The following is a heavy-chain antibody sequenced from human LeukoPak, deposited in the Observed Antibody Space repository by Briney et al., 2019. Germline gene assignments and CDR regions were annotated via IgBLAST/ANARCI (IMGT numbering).Heavy chain of an antibody. J-gene: IGHJ4*02. CDR3: ARSMVRGVIRIPYYFDY. V-gene: IGHV4-34*01. CDR2: INHSGST. D-gene: IGHD3-10*01. Sequence: SETLSLTCAVYGGSFSGYYWSWIRQPPGKGPEWIGEINHSGSTNYNPSLKSRVTISVDTSKNQFSLKLSSVTAADTAVYYCARSMVRGVIRIPYYFDYWGQGTLVTVSS. CDR1: GGSFSGYY.